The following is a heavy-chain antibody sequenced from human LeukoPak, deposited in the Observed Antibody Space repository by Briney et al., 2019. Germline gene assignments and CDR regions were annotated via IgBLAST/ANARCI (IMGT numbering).Heavy chain of an antibody. D-gene: IGHD2-8*01. CDR2: IYFTGST. CDR3: ARRYCTNGVCYLVY. J-gene: IGHJ4*02. Sequence: SETLSLTCTVSGGSISRYYWSWIRQPPGKGLEWIGYIYFTGSTNYNPSLKSRVTISVDTSNNQFSLKLSSVTAADTAVYYCARRYCTNGVCYLVYWGQGTLVTVSS. V-gene: IGHV4-59*12. CDR1: GGSISRYY.